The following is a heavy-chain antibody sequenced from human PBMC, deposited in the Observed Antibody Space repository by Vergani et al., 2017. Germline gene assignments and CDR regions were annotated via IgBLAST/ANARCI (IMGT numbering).Heavy chain of an antibody. V-gene: IGHV3-30*04. D-gene: IGHD5-24*01. J-gene: IGHJ3*02. CDR2: ISNDGTKK. CDR3: ARDHRDYNNYPGTFDI. Sequence: QVQLVESGGGVVQPGRSLRLSCVVSGFTFSTSTMHWVRQPPGKGLEWVAVISNDGTKKFYVDSVKGRFTISRDNSKNTLYLEMNSLRAEDTAVYYCARDHRDYNNYPGTFDIWGQGAMVTVSS. CDR1: GFTFSTST.